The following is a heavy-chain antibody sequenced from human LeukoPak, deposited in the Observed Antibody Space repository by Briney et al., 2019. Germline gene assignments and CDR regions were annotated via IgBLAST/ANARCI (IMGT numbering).Heavy chain of an antibody. V-gene: IGHV4-34*01. CDR1: GGSFSGYY. D-gene: IGHD1-1*01. Sequence: SETLSLTCAVYGGSFSGYYWSWIRQPPGKGLEWIGEINHSGSTNYNPSLKSRVTISVDTSKNQFSLKLSPVTAADTAVYYCARGRPRNCWFDPWGQGTPATVSS. J-gene: IGHJ5*02. CDR2: INHSGST. CDR3: ARGRPRNCWFDP.